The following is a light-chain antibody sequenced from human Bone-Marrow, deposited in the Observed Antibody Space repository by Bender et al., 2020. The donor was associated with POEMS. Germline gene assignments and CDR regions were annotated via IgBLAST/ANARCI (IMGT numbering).Light chain of an antibody. J-gene: IGLJ3*02. Sequence: QSVLTQPPSVSGAPGQRVTISCTGTSSDVGGYNYVSWYQQHPGKAPKLMIYEVTKRPSGVPDRFSGSQSGTSASLAITGLQSEDEAAYFCQSYDSDLNGWVFGGGTKLTVL. CDR2: EVT. CDR3: QSYDSDLNGWV. V-gene: IGLV2-11*01. CDR1: SSDVGGYNY.